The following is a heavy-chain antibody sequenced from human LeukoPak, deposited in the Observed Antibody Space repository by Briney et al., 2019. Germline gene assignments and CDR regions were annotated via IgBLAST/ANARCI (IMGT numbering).Heavy chain of an antibody. J-gene: IGHJ5*02. D-gene: IGHD3-16*01. Sequence: ASVKVSCQASGYTFTAYYMHWVRQAPGQGLEWMGWISPNSGGTNYAQNFRGRVTMTRDMSISTAYMELSSLRSDDTAVYYCARAGGAYPNLNWFDPWGQGTLVTVSS. CDR2: ISPNSGGT. CDR1: GYTFTAYY. CDR3: ARAGGAYPNLNWFDP. V-gene: IGHV1-2*02.